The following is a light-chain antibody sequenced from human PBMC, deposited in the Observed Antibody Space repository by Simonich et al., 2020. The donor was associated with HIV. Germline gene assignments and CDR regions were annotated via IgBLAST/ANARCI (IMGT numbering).Light chain of an antibody. CDR1: TSDVGGYNY. CDR2: DVS. CDR3: SSYTSGSTLV. Sequence: QSALTQPASVSGSPGQSITISCTGTTSDVGGYNYVSWYQQHPGKAPTLMIYDVSKRPAGVYNRFSGSKSGNTASLTISWLQAEDEADYYCSSYTSGSTLVFGGGTKLTVL. J-gene: IGLJ2*01. V-gene: IGLV2-14*01.